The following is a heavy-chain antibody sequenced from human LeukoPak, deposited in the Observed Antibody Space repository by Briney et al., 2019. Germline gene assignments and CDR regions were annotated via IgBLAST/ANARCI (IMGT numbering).Heavy chain of an antibody. CDR1: GASISSYY. CDR2: IYYSGST. Sequence: SSETLSLTCTVSGASISSYYWSWIRQPPGKGLEGIGYIYYSGSTNYNPALKSRVTISEDTSKNQISLKLSSATAADTAVYYCARVRGYYDSSGYDYWGQGTLVTVSS. D-gene: IGHD3-22*01. CDR3: ARVRGYYDSSGYDY. V-gene: IGHV4-59*01. J-gene: IGHJ4*02.